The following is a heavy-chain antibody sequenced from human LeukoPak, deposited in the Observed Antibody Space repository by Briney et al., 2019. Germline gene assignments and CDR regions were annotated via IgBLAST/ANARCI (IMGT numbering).Heavy chain of an antibody. J-gene: IGHJ4*02. CDR3: PKDPFNLYGSRSYNGDD. V-gene: IGHV3-23*01. Sequence: PGGSLRLSCAASGLTFSSHGMNWVRQAPGKGLEWVSGISGSGGATYYSRSLKGRFTISRDTSKSALYLQMNSLSAEDRAEYYCPKDPFNLYGSRSYNGDDWGQGTLVTVTS. CDR2: ISGSGGAT. CDR1: GLTFSSHG. D-gene: IGHD3-10*01.